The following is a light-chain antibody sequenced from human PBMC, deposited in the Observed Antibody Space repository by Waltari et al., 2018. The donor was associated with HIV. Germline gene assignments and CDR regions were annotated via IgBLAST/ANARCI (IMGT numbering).Light chain of an antibody. J-gene: IGLJ2*01. CDR3: YSTDSSVV. Sequence: SYELTQPPSVSVSPGQTARITCSGAALPKTYAYWYQQKSGQAPVLVIYEDSKRPSGIPERFSGSSSGTMATLTISGAQVEDEADYYCYSTDSSVVFGGGTKLTVL. CDR1: ALPKTY. V-gene: IGLV3-10*01. CDR2: EDS.